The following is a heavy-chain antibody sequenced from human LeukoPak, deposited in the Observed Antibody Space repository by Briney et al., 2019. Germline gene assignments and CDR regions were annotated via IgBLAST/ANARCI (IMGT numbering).Heavy chain of an antibody. Sequence: GSLRLSCAASGFVFSSYWMSWVRQAPGKGLEWVANIKQDGSEKYYVDSVKGRFTISRDNAKNSLYLQMNSLRAEDTAVYYCARIRWEPPVTDFDYWGQGTLVTVSS. CDR3: ARIRWEPPVTDFDY. CDR1: GFVFSSYW. D-gene: IGHD1-26*01. CDR2: IKQDGSEK. J-gene: IGHJ4*02. V-gene: IGHV3-7*01.